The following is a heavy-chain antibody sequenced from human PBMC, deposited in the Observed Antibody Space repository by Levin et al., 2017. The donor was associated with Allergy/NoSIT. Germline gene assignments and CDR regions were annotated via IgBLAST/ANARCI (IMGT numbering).Heavy chain of an antibody. Sequence: TPSETLSLTCTVSGGSISSGGYYWSWIRQHPGKGLEWIGYIYYSGSTYYNPSLKSRVTVSVDTSKNQFSLKLSSVTAADTAVYYCARVGGSSWYYFDYWGQGTLVTVSS. V-gene: IGHV4-31*03. CDR2: IYYSGST. D-gene: IGHD6-13*01. CDR3: ARVGGSSWYYFDY. CDR1: GGSISSGGYY. J-gene: IGHJ4*02.